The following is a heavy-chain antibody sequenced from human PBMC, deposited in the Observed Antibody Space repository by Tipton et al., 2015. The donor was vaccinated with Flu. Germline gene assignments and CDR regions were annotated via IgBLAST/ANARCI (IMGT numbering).Heavy chain of an antibody. CDR3: ARVQYGYCSGGSCYSGWFDP. D-gene: IGHD2-15*01. V-gene: IGHV4-34*01. Sequence: LSLTCAVYGGSFSGYYWSWIRQPPGKGLEWIGEINHSGSTNYNPSPKSRVTISVDTSKNQFSLKLSSVTAADTAVYYCARVQYGYCSGGSCYSGWFDPWGQGTLVTVSS. CDR2: INHSGST. J-gene: IGHJ5*02. CDR1: GGSFSGYY.